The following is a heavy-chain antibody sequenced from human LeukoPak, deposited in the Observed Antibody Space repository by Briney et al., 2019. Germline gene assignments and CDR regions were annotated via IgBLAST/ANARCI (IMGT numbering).Heavy chain of an antibody. J-gene: IGHJ4*02. Sequence: SVKVSCKASGGTFSSYSISWVRQAPGQGLEWMGGIIPIFGTAIYAQKFQGRVTMTEDTSTDTAYMELSSLRSEDTAVYYCATDSITMVRGVYDYWGQGTLVTVSS. CDR3: ATDSITMVRGVYDY. V-gene: IGHV1-69*06. D-gene: IGHD3-10*01. CDR2: IIPIFGTA. CDR1: GGTFSSYS.